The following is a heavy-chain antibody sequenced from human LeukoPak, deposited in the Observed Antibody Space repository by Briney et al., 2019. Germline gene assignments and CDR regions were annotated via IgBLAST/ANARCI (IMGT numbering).Heavy chain of an antibody. CDR1: GFTFSSYW. J-gene: IGHJ6*02. CDR2: IKQDGSEK. CDR3: ARGSRVHSDYYYYGMDV. V-gene: IGHV3-7*01. Sequence: QTGGSLRLSCAASGFTFSSYWMSWVRQAPGKGLEWVANIKQDGSEKYYVDSVKGRFTISRDNAKNSLYLQMNSLRAEDTAVYYCARGSRVHSDYYYYGMDVWGQGTTVTVSS.